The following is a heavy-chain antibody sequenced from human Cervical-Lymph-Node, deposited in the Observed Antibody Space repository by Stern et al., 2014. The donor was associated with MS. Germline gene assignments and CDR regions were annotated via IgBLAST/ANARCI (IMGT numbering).Heavy chain of an antibody. CDR1: GFTFVNYA. Sequence: EVQLLESGGGLVQPGGSLRLSCAASGFTFVNYAMTWVRQAPAKGLQWVSSISGSGGSTYYADSVKGRFTLSRDNSKNTLYLQMNSLRDDDTAVYYCAKASLMGLPLLTTDYWGQGTLVTVSS. CDR3: AKASLMGLPLLTTDY. CDR2: ISGSGGST. J-gene: IGHJ4*02. V-gene: IGHV3-23*01. D-gene: IGHD2-8*01.